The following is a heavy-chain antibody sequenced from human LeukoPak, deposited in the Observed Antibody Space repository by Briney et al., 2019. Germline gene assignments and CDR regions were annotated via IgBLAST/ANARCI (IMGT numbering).Heavy chain of an antibody. CDR3: ARDNPSGVWSFDY. V-gene: IGHV3-30*02. D-gene: IGHD1-26*01. J-gene: IGHJ4*02. Sequence: GGSLRLSCAASGFTFSSYGMHWVRQAPGKGLEWVAFIRYDGSNKYYADSVKGRFTISRDNAMNSLYLQMGSLRVEDTAVYYCARDNPSGVWSFDYWGQGTLVTVSS. CDR1: GFTFSSYG. CDR2: IRYDGSNK.